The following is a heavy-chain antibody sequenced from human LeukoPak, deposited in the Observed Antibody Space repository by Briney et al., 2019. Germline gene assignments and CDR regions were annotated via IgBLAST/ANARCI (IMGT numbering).Heavy chain of an antibody. D-gene: IGHD5-24*01. Sequence: GGSLRLSCAASGFTFSSYSMNWVRQAPGKGLEWVSSISSSSSYIYYADSVKGRFTISRDNAKNSLYLQMNCLRAEDTAVYYCARMATTTAYYFDYWGQGTLVTVSS. CDR3: ARMATTTAYYFDY. CDR1: GFTFSSYS. V-gene: IGHV3-21*01. CDR2: ISSSSSYI. J-gene: IGHJ4*02.